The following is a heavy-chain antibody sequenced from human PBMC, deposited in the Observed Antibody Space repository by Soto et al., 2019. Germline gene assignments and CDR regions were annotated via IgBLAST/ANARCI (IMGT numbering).Heavy chain of an antibody. CDR3: ARDVGGSITIFGVVIRDPLPIDAFDI. J-gene: IGHJ3*02. CDR2: ISSSSSYI. V-gene: IGHV3-21*01. Sequence: EVQLVESGGGLVKPGGSLRLSCAASGFTFSSYSMNWVRQAPGKGLEWVSSISSSSSYIYYADSVKGRFTIYRDNAKNSLYLQMNSLRAEDTAVYYCARDVGGSITIFGVVIRDPLPIDAFDIWGQGTMVTVSS. CDR1: GFTFSSYS. D-gene: IGHD3-3*01.